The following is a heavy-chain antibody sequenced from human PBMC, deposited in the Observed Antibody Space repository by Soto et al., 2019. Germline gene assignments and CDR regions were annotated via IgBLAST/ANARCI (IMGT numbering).Heavy chain of an antibody. CDR1: GFSFSNHR. V-gene: IGHV3-48*02. J-gene: IGHJ4*02. Sequence: GGSLRLSCAASGFSFSNHRMNWVRQAPGKGLEWVSHISRSSSTTYYAKSVKGRFTISRDNAKNSLYLQMNSLRDEDTAVYYCVRFYDSSGYYPGDFDYWGQGTLVTVSS. CDR2: ISRSSSTT. D-gene: IGHD3-22*01. CDR3: VRFYDSSGYYPGDFDY.